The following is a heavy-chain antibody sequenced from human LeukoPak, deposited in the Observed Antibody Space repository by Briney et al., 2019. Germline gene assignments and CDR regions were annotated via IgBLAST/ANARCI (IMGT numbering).Heavy chain of an antibody. V-gene: IGHV3-21*01. J-gene: IGHJ4*02. CDR3: ARGGYYGDYLFDY. Sequence: GGSLRLSCAASGFTFSSYSMNWVRQAPGKGLEWVSSISSSSSYIYYADSVKGRFTISRDNAKNSLYLQMNSLRAEDTAVYYCARGGYYGDYLFDYWGQGTLVTVSS. CDR1: GFTFSSYS. CDR2: ISSSSSYI. D-gene: IGHD4-17*01.